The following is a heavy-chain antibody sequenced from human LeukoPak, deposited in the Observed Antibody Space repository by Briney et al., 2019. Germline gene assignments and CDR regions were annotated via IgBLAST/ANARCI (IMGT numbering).Heavy chain of an antibody. Sequence: SQTLSLTCAVSGGSISSGGYSWSWIRQPPGKGLEWIGYIYHSGSTYYNPSLKSRVTISVDRSKNQFSLKLSSVTAADTAVYYCARNLADSSSSFDYWGQGTLVTVSS. D-gene: IGHD6-13*01. CDR3: ARNLADSSSSFDY. CDR1: GGSISSGGYS. V-gene: IGHV4-30-2*01. J-gene: IGHJ4*02. CDR2: IYHSGST.